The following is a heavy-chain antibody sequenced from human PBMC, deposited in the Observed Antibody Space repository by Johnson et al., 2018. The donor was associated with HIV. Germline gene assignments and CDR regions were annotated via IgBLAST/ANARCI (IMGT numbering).Heavy chain of an antibody. V-gene: IGHV3-15*01. CDR3: AKCYGDYEDDAFDI. Sequence: EVQLLESGGGLVEPGGSLRLSCAASGFTFSNAWMNWVRQAPGKGLEWVGRIKSKTDGGTTDYAAPVKGRFTISRDDSKNTLYLQMNSLKTEDTAVYYCAKCYGDYEDDAFDIWGQGTMVTVSS. J-gene: IGHJ3*02. CDR1: GFTFSNAW. CDR2: IKSKTDGGTT. D-gene: IGHD4-17*01.